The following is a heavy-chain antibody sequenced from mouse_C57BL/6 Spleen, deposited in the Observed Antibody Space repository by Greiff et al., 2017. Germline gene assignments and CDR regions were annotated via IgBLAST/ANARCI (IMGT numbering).Heavy chain of an antibody. V-gene: IGHV1-76*01. Sequence: VQLKESGAELVRPGASVKLSCKASGYTFTDYYIHWVKQRPGQGLEWIARIYPGSGNTYYNEKFKGKATLTAEKSSSTAYMQLSSLTSEDSAVYFCARRGQLRLQDYFDYWGQGTTLTVSS. CDR3: ARRGQLRLQDYFDY. CDR1: GYTFTDYY. J-gene: IGHJ2*01. CDR2: IYPGSGNT. D-gene: IGHD3-2*02.